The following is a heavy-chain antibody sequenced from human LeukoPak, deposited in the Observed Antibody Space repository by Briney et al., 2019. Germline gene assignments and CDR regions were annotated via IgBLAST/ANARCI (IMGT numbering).Heavy chain of an antibody. CDR1: GGTFSSYA. CDR2: IIPIFGTA. Sequence: GASVKVSCKASGGTFSSYAISWVRQAPGQGLEWMGGIIPIFGTANYAQKFQGRVTIIADESTSTAYMELSSLRSEDTAVYYCATLRYFDWLSDMEPDYYYYYGMDVWGQGTTVTVSS. J-gene: IGHJ6*02. V-gene: IGHV1-69*13. CDR3: ATLRYFDWLSDMEPDYYYYYGMDV. D-gene: IGHD3-9*01.